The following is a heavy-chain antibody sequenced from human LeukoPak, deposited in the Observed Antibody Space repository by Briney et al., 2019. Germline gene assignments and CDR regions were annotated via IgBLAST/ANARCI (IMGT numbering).Heavy chain of an antibody. CDR1: GYTFTGYY. D-gene: IGHD6-13*01. V-gene: IGHV1-2*02. J-gene: IGHJ4*02. Sequence: AASVKVSCKASGYTFTGYYMHWVRQAPGQGLEWMGWINPNSGGTNYAQKFQGRVTMTRDTSISTAYMELSRLRSDDTAVYYCARVWGIAAAGSFTPYYWGQGTLVTVSS. CDR3: ARVWGIAAAGSFTPYY. CDR2: INPNSGGT.